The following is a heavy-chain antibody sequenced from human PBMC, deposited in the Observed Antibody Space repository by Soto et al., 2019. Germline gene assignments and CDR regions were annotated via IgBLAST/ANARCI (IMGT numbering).Heavy chain of an antibody. CDR1: GFTFSSYA. Sequence: GESLRLSCAASGFTFSSYAMSWVRQAPGKGLEWVSAISGSGGSTYYADSVKGRFTISRDNSKNTLYLQMNSLRAEDTAVYYCANDSIPPSPSFVGWFDPWGQGTLVTVSS. D-gene: IGHD2-2*02. V-gene: IGHV3-23*01. J-gene: IGHJ5*02. CDR2: ISGSGGST. CDR3: ANDSIPPSPSFVGWFDP.